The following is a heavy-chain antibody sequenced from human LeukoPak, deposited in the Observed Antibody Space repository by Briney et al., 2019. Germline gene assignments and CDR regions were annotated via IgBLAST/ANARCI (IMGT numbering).Heavy chain of an antibody. J-gene: IGHJ6*02. Sequence: GGSLRLSCAASGFTFSSYSMNWVRQAPGKGLEWVSSIGSSSSYIYYADSVKGRFTISRDNAKNSLYLQMNSLRAEDTAVYYCARDEQADSTPDGMDVWGQGTTVTVSS. CDR3: ARDEQADSTPDGMDV. D-gene: IGHD2-15*01. CDR1: GFTFSSYS. V-gene: IGHV3-21*01. CDR2: IGSSSSYI.